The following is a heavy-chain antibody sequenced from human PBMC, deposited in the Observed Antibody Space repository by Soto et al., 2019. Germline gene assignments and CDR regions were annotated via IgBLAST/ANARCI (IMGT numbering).Heavy chain of an antibody. CDR3: VRDIERVGATRYFDH. CDR2: ISNSSDNT. Sequence: PGGSMRLSCAASGFTFSSYGMNGVRKAPGKGLEWLSYISNSSDNTNYADSVKGRFSSSRDNAKSTLYLQMDSLRVEDTAVYYCVRDIERVGATRYFDHLGQGTRVTVSS. J-gene: IGHJ4*02. D-gene: IGHD1-26*01. CDR1: GFTFSSYG. V-gene: IGHV3-48*04.